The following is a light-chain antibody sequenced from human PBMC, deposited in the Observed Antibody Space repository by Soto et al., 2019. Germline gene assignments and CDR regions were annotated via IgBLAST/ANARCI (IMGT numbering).Light chain of an antibody. CDR1: QSVSSTY. CDR3: QQYAYSTWT. Sequence: EIGLTQSPGTLSLSPGETATLACRASQSVSSTYIAWYQHKPGQAPRLLIYGASSRATGIPDRFSGTGSGADFTLTISRLEPEDLEVYYCQQYAYSTWTFGRGTKVVFK. J-gene: IGKJ1*01. V-gene: IGKV3-20*01. CDR2: GAS.